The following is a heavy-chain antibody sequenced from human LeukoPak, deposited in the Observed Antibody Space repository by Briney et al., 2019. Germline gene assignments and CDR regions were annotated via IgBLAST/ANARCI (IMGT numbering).Heavy chain of an antibody. CDR3: ASLVAAALGNY. CDR1: GFSFGSYG. Sequence: GESLRLSCAASGFSFGSYGLSWVRQAPGKGPQWVSYISGNGGTTHYADSVEGRFTISRDNAKNSLYLQMNSLRAEDTAVYYCASLVAAALGNYWGQGTLVTVSS. V-gene: IGHV3-48*04. J-gene: IGHJ4*02. D-gene: IGHD6-13*01. CDR2: ISGNGGTT.